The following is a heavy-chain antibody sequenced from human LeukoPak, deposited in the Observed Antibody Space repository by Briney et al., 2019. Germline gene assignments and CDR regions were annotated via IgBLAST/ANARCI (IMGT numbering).Heavy chain of an antibody. J-gene: IGHJ4*02. CDR3: ARDVRGVHDY. CDR2: IKQDGSEK. CDR1: GFNFNTYW. Sequence: GGSLRLSCAASGFNFNTYWMSWVRQAPGKGLEWVANIKQDGSEKFYVDSMKGRFTISRDNSKNSLYLQMNSLGAEDTAVYYCARDVRGVHDYWGQGTLVTVSS. D-gene: IGHD3-10*01. V-gene: IGHV3-7*03.